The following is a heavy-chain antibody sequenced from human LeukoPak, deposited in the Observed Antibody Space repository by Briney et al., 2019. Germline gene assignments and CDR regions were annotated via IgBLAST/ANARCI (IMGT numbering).Heavy chain of an antibody. D-gene: IGHD2-15*01. Sequence: GGSLRLSCAASGITFNIAWMSWVRQAPGKGLGWVGRFKSKADGGTADSAARVKGRFTISRDDSKNTLYLQMNSLKIEDAAVYYCTADGCSGGGCFSGHYWGQGTLVTVSS. CDR1: GITFNIAW. CDR2: FKSKADGGTA. J-gene: IGHJ4*02. CDR3: TADGCSGGGCFSGHY. V-gene: IGHV3-15*01.